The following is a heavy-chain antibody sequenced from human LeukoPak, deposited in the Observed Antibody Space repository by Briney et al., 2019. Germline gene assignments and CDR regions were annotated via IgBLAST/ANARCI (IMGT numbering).Heavy chain of an antibody. V-gene: IGHV4-59*01. Sequence: PSETLSLTCTVSGGSINSYYWSWIRQPPGKGLEWIGYVSDTGSTNYNPSLKSRVTISVDTSKNQFYLNLTSVTAADTAVYYCARTTTTFDDWGHGTLVTVSS. CDR2: VSDTGST. CDR1: GGSINSYY. D-gene: IGHD4-11*01. J-gene: IGHJ4*01. CDR3: ARTTTTFDD.